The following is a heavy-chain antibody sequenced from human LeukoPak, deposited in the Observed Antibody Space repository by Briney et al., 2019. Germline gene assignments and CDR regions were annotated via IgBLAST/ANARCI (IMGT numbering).Heavy chain of an antibody. CDR3: ARGGRSAFDV. CDR2: IFHIGVT. J-gene: IGHJ3*01. CDR1: GVSISSDHW. Sequence: PSGTLSLTCAVSGVSISSDHWWSWVRQPPGKSLKWIGVIFHIGVTNYTPSLKSRVSMSVDKSRHQFSLNLRSMTAADTAVYFCARGGRSAFDVWGPGTKVIVSS. V-gene: IGHV4-4*02.